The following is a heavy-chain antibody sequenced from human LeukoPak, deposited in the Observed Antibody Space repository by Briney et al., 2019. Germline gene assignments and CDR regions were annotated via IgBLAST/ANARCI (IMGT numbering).Heavy chain of an antibody. Sequence: KASETLSLTGSVSGGSISSYSWSWIRQPPGKGLEWSGYIYNSGSTNYNPSLKSRITISVDTPKNHFSLKLTSVTAADTAVYYCARASGSGSYPLDYWGQGTLVTVSS. CDR1: GGSISSYS. CDR3: ARASGSGSYPLDY. CDR2: IYNSGST. J-gene: IGHJ4*02. D-gene: IGHD3-10*01. V-gene: IGHV4-59*01.